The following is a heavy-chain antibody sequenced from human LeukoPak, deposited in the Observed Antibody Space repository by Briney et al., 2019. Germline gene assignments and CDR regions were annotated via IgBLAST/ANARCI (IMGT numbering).Heavy chain of an antibody. CDR1: GGSLSGYR. CDR3: AGGGGY. CDR2: INHSGST. Sequence: SETLSLTCAVSGGSLSGYRWSWIRQPPGKGLEWIADINHSGSTKYNPSFKSRVTISVDTSKNQLSLNLSSVTAADTAVYYCAGGGGYWGQGTLVTVSS. V-gene: IGHV4-34*01. D-gene: IGHD3-16*01. J-gene: IGHJ4*02.